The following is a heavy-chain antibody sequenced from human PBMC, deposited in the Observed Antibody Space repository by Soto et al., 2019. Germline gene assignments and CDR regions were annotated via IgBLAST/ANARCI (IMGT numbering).Heavy chain of an antibody. D-gene: IGHD6-19*01. Sequence: SETLSLTCTVSGGFISNYFWSWIRQPPGKGLEWVGYIYYSGSTNYNPSLKSRVTITVDTSKNQFSLKLNSVTAADTAVYYCAREGSGWYDSDYWGQGILVTAPQ. CDR1: GGFISNYF. CDR3: AREGSGWYDSDY. V-gene: IGHV4-59*01. J-gene: IGHJ4*02. CDR2: IYYSGST.